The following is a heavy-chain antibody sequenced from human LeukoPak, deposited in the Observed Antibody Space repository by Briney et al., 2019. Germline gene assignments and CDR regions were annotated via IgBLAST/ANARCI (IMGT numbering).Heavy chain of an antibody. D-gene: IGHD3-10*01. CDR3: ANHYGSGSYASYYFDY. V-gene: IGHV3-7*03. CDR1: GFTFSTYW. Sequence: GGSLRLSCAASGFTFSTYWMSWVRQTPGVGLEWVANIKQDGSETDYADSVKGRFTISRDNSKNTLYLQMNSLRAEDTAVYYCANHYGSGSYASYYFDYWGQGTLVTVSS. CDR2: IKQDGSET. J-gene: IGHJ4*02.